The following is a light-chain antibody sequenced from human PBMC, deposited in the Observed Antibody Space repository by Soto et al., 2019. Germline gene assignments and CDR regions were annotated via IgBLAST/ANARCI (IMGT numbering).Light chain of an antibody. Sequence: QSALTQPPSASGSPGQSVTISCTGTSSDVGGNNYVSWYQQHPGKVPKLMIYEVSKRPSGVPDRFSGSKSGNTASLIVSGLQAEDEADYYCSSYAGSNNVVFGGGTKLTVL. CDR3: SSYAGSNNVV. CDR2: EVS. J-gene: IGLJ2*01. CDR1: SSDVGGNNY. V-gene: IGLV2-8*01.